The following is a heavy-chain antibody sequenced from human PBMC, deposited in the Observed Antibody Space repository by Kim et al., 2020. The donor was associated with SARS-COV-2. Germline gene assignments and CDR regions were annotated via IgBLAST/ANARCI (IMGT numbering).Heavy chain of an antibody. V-gene: IGHV3-53*01. D-gene: IGHD6-19*01. CDR3: ARDSRESSGWHPYFDT. CDR1: GFTVSTNY. CDR2: LHSGGSK. Sequence: GGSLRLSCVASGFTVSTNYMNWVRQAPGKGLEWVSNLHSGGSKYYADSVKGRFTISRDNSRNTLFLEMNSLRAEDTAVYYCARDSRESSGWHPYFDTWGLGTLVTVST. J-gene: IGHJ4*02.